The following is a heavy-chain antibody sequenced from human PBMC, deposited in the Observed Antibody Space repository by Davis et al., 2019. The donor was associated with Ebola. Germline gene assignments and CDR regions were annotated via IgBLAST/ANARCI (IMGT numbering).Heavy chain of an antibody. D-gene: IGHD6-6*01. CDR3: ARGEYSNIFLRFDP. V-gene: IGHV1-69*13. CDR2: IIPIFGTA. CDR1: GGTFSSYA. J-gene: IGHJ5*02. Sequence: SVQVSCKASGGTFSSYAISWVRQAPGQGLEWMGGIIPIFGTANYAQKFQGRVTITADESTSTAYMELSSLRSEDTAVYYCARGEYSNIFLRFDPWGQGTLVTVSS.